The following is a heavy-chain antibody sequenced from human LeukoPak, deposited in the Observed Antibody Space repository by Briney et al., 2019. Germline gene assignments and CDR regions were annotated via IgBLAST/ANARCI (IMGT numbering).Heavy chain of an antibody. CDR2: IYYSGST. D-gene: IGHD5-18*01. CDR1: GGSISGYY. J-gene: IGHJ6*03. CDR3: ARTTEGGYTYGYFYYYYMDV. Sequence: SETLSLTCTVSGGSISGYYWSWIRQPPGKGLEWIGFIYYSGSTNYNPSLKSRVTISVDTSKNQFSLKLSSVTAADTAVYYCARTTEGGYTYGYFYYYYMDVWGKGTTVTISS. V-gene: IGHV4-59*01.